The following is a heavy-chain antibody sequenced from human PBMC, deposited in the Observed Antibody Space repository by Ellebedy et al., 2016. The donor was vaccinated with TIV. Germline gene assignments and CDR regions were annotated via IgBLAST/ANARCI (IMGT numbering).Heavy chain of an antibody. J-gene: IGHJ4*02. V-gene: IGHV1-2*02. CDR2: INPNSGGT. Sequence: ASVKVSCXASGGTFSSYAISWVRQAPGQGLEWMGCINPNSGGTDYAQKFQGRVTMTRDTSISTAYMELSRLRSDDTAVYYCARANGPYSSSDYWGQGTLVTVSS. CDR3: ARANGPYSSSDY. D-gene: IGHD6-19*01. CDR1: GGTFSSYA.